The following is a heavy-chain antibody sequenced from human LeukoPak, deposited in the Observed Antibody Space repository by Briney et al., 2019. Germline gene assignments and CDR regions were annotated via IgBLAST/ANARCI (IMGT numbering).Heavy chain of an antibody. CDR3: ARVIGSSWYPSYNWFDP. D-gene: IGHD6-13*01. J-gene: IGHJ5*02. Sequence: SDTLSLTCAVYGGSFSGYYWSWIRQPPGKGLECIGEINHSGSTNYNPSLKSRVTISVDTSKNQFSLKLSSVTAADTAVYYCARVIGSSWYPSYNWFDPWGQGTLVTVSS. V-gene: IGHV4-34*01. CDR1: GGSFSGYY. CDR2: INHSGST.